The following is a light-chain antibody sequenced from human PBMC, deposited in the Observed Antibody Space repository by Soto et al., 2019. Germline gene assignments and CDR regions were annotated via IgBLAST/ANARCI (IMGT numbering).Light chain of an antibody. CDR1: QSVRSSY. J-gene: IGKJ2*01. V-gene: IGKV3-20*01. Sequence: EIVLTQSPGTLSLSTVERATLSCRASQSVRSSYLAWYQQKPGQAPRLLIYGASSRATGIPDRFSGSGSGTDFTLTISRLEPDDFAVYYCQQYGSSPDTFGQGPKLEIK. CDR3: QQYGSSPDT. CDR2: GAS.